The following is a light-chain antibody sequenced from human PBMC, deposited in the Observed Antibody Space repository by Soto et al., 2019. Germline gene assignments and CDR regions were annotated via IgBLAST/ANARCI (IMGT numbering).Light chain of an antibody. Sequence: EIVLTQSPGTLSLSPGERATLSCRASQSVSSSYLAWYQQKPGQAPRLLIYGASSRATGIPDRFSGRGSGIDFTLTISRLEPEDFAVYYCQQYGSSSWTFGQGTKVEIK. CDR1: QSVSSSY. CDR2: GAS. CDR3: QQYGSSSWT. J-gene: IGKJ1*01. V-gene: IGKV3-20*01.